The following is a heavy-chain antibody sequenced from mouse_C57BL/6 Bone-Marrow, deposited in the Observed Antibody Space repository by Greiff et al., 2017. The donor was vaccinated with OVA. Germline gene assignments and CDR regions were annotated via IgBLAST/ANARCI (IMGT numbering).Heavy chain of an antibody. V-gene: IGHV1-69*01. Sequence: LQLQQPGAGLVMPGASVKLSCKASGYTFPSSWMPWVKQRPGQGLEWIGEIVPPVSYTNYNQKFKGKSTLTVDKSSSTAYMQLSSLTSEDSAVYYCARTLYYGSSSFDYWGQGTTLTVSS. CDR3: ARTLYYGSSSFDY. J-gene: IGHJ2*01. CDR2: IVPPVSYT. CDR1: GYTFPSSW. D-gene: IGHD1-1*01.